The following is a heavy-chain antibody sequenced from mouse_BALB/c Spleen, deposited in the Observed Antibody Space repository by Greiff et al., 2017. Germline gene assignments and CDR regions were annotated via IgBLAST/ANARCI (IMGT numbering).Heavy chain of an antibody. J-gene: IGHJ4*01. CDR1: GYTFTSYY. D-gene: IGHD2-3*01. CDR2: INPSNGGT. V-gene: IGHV1S81*02. Sequence: VQLQQPGAELVKPGASVKLSCKASGYTFTSYYMYWVKQRPGQGLEWIGGINPSNGGTNFNEKFKSKATLTVDKSSSTAYMQLSSLTSEDSAVYYCARYWSIYDGYYEDAMDYWGQGTSVTVSS. CDR3: ARYWSIYDGYYEDAMDY.